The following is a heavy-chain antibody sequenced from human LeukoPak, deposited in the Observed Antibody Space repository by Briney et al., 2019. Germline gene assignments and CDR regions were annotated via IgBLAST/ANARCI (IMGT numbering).Heavy chain of an antibody. D-gene: IGHD2-2*01. V-gene: IGHV3-11*01. CDR1: GFTFSDYY. CDR3: ARDDPPHCSSTSCRSLDY. J-gene: IGHJ4*02. CDR2: ISSSGTII. Sequence: PGGSLRLSCAASGFTFSDYYMSWIRQAPGKGLEWVSYISSSGTIIYYADSVKGRFTISRDNAENSLYLQMNSLRAEDTAVYYCARDDPPHCSSTSCRSLDYWGQGTLVTVSS.